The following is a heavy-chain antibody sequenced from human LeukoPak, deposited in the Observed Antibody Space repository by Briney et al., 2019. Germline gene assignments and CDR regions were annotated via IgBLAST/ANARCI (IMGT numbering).Heavy chain of an antibody. CDR2: IYYSGST. CDR3: ARPDYGDYGVY. CDR1: GGSIGSYY. D-gene: IGHD4-17*01. V-gene: IGHV4-59*01. J-gene: IGHJ4*02. Sequence: SETLSLTCTVSGGSIGSYYWGWIRQPPGKGLEWIGYIYYSGSTNYNPSLKSRVTISVDTSKNQFSLKLSSVTAADTAVYYCARPDYGDYGVYWGQGTLVTVSS.